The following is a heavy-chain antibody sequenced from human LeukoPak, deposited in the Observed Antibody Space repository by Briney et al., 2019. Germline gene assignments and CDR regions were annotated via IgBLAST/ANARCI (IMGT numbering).Heavy chain of an antibody. J-gene: IGHJ4*02. V-gene: IGHV1-18*01. CDR1: GYSLSSNG. CDR3: AREGATDYYFDP. D-gene: IGHD4-11*01. Sequence: ASVKVSCKASGYSLSSNGISWARQAPGQGLEWMGWIGDYSGNTKYAQNFQDRVTLTTDRSTNTAYMELRSLRSDDTAVYYCAREGATDYYFDPWGQGTLVTVSS. CDR2: IGDYSGNT.